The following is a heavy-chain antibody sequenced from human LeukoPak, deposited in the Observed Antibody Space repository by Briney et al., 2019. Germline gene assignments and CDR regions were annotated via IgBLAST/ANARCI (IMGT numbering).Heavy chain of an antibody. D-gene: IGHD6-13*01. J-gene: IGHJ5*02. CDR1: GYTFTSYD. Sequence: ASVKVSCKSSGYTFTSYDINWVRQATGQGLEWMGWMNPNSGNTGYAQKFQGRVTMTRNTSISTAYMELSSLRSEDTAVYYCARGRRRQQLVRAGNWFDPWGQGTLVTVSS. CDR2: MNPNSGNT. V-gene: IGHV1-8*01. CDR3: ARGRRRQQLVRAGNWFDP.